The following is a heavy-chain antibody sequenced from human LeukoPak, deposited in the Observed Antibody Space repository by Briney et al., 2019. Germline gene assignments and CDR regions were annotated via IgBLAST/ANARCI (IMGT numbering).Heavy chain of an antibody. V-gene: IGHV3-7*01. CDR1: GFTFSSYW. CDR3: ATYYYDSSGFFAPSNYYFDY. Sequence: GGSPRLSCAASGFTFSSYWMSWVRQAPGKGLEWVANIKQDGSEKYYVDSVKGRFTISRDNAKNSLYLQMNSLRAEDTAVYYCATYYYDSSGFFAPSNYYFDYWGQGTLVTVSS. J-gene: IGHJ4*02. CDR2: IKQDGSEK. D-gene: IGHD3-22*01.